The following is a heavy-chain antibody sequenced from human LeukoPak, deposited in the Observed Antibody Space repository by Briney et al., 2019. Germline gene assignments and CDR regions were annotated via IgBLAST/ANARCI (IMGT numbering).Heavy chain of an antibody. CDR3: ARDRTGTAYYFDY. J-gene: IGHJ4*02. CDR1: GGSISSYY. Sequence: PSETLSLTCTVSGGSISSYYWSWIRRPPGKGLEWIGYIYYSGSTYYNPSLKSRVTISVDTSKNQFSLKLSSVTAADTAVYYCARDRTGTAYYFDYWGQGTLVTVSS. V-gene: IGHV4-59*01. CDR2: IYYSGST. D-gene: IGHD1-1*01.